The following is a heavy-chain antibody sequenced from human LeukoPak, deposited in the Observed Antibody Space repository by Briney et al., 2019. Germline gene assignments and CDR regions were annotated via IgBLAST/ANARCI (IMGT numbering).Heavy chain of an antibody. CDR3: ARGVVAATLFYFDY. D-gene: IGHD2-15*01. CDR1: GYTFTGYY. CDR2: INPNSGGT. Sequence: ASVKVSCKASGYTFTGYYMHWVRQAPGQGLEWMGWINPNSGGTNYAQKFQGRVTMTRGTSISTAYMELSRLRSDDTAVYYCARGVVAATLFYFDYWGQGTLVTVSS. V-gene: IGHV1-2*02. J-gene: IGHJ4*02.